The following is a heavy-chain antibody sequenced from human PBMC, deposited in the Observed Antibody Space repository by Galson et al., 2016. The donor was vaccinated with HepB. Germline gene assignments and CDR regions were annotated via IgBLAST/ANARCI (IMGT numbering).Heavy chain of an antibody. CDR2: ISYDGSDK. J-gene: IGHJ6*02. CDR3: ASDQSEYDILTGHPRQYSSYGVDV. V-gene: IGHV3-30*04. Sequence: SLRLSCAASGFTLRNYAIHWVRQAPGKGLEWVALISYDGSDKYYADSVKGRLSISRDNSKNTLSLRMNRLRAEDTAVYYCASDQSEYDILTGHPRQYSSYGVDVWGQGITVTVSS. D-gene: IGHD3-9*01. CDR1: GFTLRNYA.